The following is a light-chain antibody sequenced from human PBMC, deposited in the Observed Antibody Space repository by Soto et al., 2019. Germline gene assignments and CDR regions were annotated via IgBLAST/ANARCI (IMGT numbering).Light chain of an antibody. CDR2: DVI. Sequence: QSVLTQPRSVSGSPGQSVTMSCIGTSSDVGGYNYVTWYQQHPGQAPKLIIYDVIRRPSGVPDRFSGPKSGNTASLTISGSQAEDEADYYCVSYTTSASYVFGTGTKVTVL. CDR3: VSYTTSASYV. V-gene: IGLV2-11*01. CDR1: SSDVGGYNY. J-gene: IGLJ1*01.